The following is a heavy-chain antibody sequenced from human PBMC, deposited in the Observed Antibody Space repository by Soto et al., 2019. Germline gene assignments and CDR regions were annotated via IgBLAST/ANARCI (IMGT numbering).Heavy chain of an antibody. V-gene: IGHV1-18*01. J-gene: IGHJ3*02. CDR3: GMRIDNVEVPDGFDI. Sequence: QAQVAQSGAEVKKPGDSVTVSCKASGYTFTSYGITWVRQAPAQGLEWMGWINVYSGNAHYAQKFQGRVTMTTDTSTSTVYMALRSMRSDNTDVYYCGMRIDNVEVPDGFDIWGQGTMVTVSS. D-gene: IGHD2-21*01. CDR2: INVYSGNA. CDR1: GYTFTSYG.